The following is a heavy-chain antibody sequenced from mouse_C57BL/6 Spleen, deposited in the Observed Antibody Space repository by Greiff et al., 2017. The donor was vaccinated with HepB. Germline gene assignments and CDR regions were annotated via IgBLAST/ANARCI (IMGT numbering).Heavy chain of an antibody. CDR2: ISSGSSTI. CDR3: ARDDGNPNWFAY. J-gene: IGHJ3*01. V-gene: IGHV5-17*01. Sequence: DVKLVESGGGLVKPGGSLKLSCAASGFTFSDYGMHWVRQAPEKGLEWVAYISSGSSTIYYADTVKGRFTISRDNAKNTLFLQMTSLRSEDTAMYYCARDDGNPNWFAYWGQGTLVTVSA. D-gene: IGHD2-1*01. CDR1: GFTFSDYG.